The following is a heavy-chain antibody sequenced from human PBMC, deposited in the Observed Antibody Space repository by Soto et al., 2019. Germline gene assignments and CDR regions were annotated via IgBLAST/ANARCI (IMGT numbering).Heavy chain of an antibody. CDR3: ARDRNTAMVGALYYHYYGMDV. Sequence: GGSLRLSCAASGFTFSSYSMNWVRQAPGKGLEWVSSISSSSSYIYYADSVKGRFTISRDNDKNSLYLQMNSLRAEDTTVYYCARDRNTAMVGALYYHYYGMDVWGQGTTVTVSS. J-gene: IGHJ6*02. CDR2: ISSSSSYI. CDR1: GFTFSSYS. V-gene: IGHV3-21*01. D-gene: IGHD5-18*01.